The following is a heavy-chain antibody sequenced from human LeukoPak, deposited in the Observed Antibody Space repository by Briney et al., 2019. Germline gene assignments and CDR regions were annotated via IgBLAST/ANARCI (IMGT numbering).Heavy chain of an antibody. CDR3: ARETYYFDY. Sequence: GGSLRLSCAASGFTFSSYWLTRVRQAPGKGLEWVADIKEDGSEKYYMDSVKGRFTISRDNAENSLYLQINSLRVDDTAVYYCARETYYFDYWGQGTLVTVSS. J-gene: IGHJ4*02. CDR1: GFTFSSYW. V-gene: IGHV3-7*03. CDR2: IKEDGSEK.